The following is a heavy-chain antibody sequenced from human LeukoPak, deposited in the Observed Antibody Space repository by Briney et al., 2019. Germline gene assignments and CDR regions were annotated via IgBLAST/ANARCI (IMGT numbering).Heavy chain of an antibody. CDR1: GGSISSGGYY. J-gene: IGHJ6*02. CDR2: IYYSGST. CDR3: ARALVVPAASTPYYYGMDV. D-gene: IGHD2-2*01. Sequence: PSETLSLTCTVSGGSISSGGYYWSWIRQHPGKGLEWIGYIYYSGSTYYNPSLKSRVTISVDTSKNQFSLKLSSVTAADTAVYYCARALVVPAASTPYYYGMDVWGQGTTVTVSS. V-gene: IGHV4-31*03.